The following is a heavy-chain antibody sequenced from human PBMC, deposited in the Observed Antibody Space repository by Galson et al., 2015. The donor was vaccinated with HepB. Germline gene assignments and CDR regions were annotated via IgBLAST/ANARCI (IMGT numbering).Heavy chain of an antibody. J-gene: IGHJ5*02. CDR1: GGSFSGYY. CDR2: INHSGST. V-gene: IGHV4-34*01. D-gene: IGHD6-13*01. CDR3: ARGSAAAGP. Sequence: ETLSLTCAVYGGSFSGYYWSWIRQPPGKGLEWIGEINHSGSTNYNPSLKSRVTISVDTSKDQFSLKLSSVTAADTAVYYCARGSAAAGPWGQGTLVTVSS.